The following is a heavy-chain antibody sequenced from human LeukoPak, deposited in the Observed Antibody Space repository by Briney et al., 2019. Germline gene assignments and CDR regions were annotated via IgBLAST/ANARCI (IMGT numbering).Heavy chain of an antibody. CDR2: MNPSGGST. CDR1: GYTFINYY. J-gene: IGHJ5*02. V-gene: IGHV1-46*01. Sequence: ASVTVSCTASGYTFINYYIHWVRQAPGQGREWMGIMNPSGGSTIYAQKLQGRVTMTRDTSTSTAYMELSSLRSEDTAVYYCARDEGMDWFDPWGQGTLVTVSS. CDR3: ARDEGMDWFDP. D-gene: IGHD3-10*01.